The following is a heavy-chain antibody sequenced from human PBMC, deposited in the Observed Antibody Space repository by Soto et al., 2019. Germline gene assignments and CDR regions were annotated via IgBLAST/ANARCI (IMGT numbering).Heavy chain of an antibody. D-gene: IGHD3-3*01. CDR3: ARDIGGLRFLEWFVDY. CDR1: GFTFSSYA. V-gene: IGHV3-30-3*01. J-gene: IGHJ4*02. Sequence: GGSLRLSCAASGFTFSSYAMHWVRQAPGKGLEWVAVISYDGSNKYYADSVKGRFTISRDNSKNTLYLQMNSLRAEDTAVYYCARDIGGLRFLEWFVDYWGQGTLVTVSS. CDR2: ISYDGSNK.